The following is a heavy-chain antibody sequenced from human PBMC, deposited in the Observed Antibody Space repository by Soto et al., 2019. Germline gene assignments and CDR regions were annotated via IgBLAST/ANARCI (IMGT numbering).Heavy chain of an antibody. V-gene: IGHV3-23*01. D-gene: IGHD2-2*01. CDR2: ISGSGART. CDR3: ARDKGCSTTTCHWNAFDI. CDR1: GFIFSNYA. J-gene: IGHJ3*02. Sequence: VGSLRLSCAASGFIFSNYALSWVRQAPGKGLEWVSAISGSGARTYYADSVKGRFTISRDNSKKTLYLQMNSLRAEHTAVYYCARDKGCSTTTCHWNAFDIWGQGTMVTVSS.